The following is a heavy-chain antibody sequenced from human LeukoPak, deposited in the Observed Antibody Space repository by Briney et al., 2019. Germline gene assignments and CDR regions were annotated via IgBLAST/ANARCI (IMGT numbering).Heavy chain of an antibody. CDR3: ARGGVRTAVSSLGY. Sequence: ASVKVSCKASGYTFSDYYLHWVRQAPGQGLEWMGWINPNSGGTNFAQKFRGRVTMTRDTSITTAYMELTRLKSDDTAVYYCARGGVRTAVSSLGYWGQGTLVTVSS. J-gene: IGHJ4*01. CDR1: GYTFSDYY. D-gene: IGHD6-13*01. V-gene: IGHV1-2*02. CDR2: INPNSGGT.